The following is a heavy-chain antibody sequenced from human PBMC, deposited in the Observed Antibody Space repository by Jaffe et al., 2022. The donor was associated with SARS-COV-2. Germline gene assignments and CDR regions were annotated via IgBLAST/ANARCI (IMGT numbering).Heavy chain of an antibody. V-gene: IGHV3-30*18. Sequence: QVQLVESGGGVVQPGRSLRLSCAASGFTFSSYGMHWVRQAPGKGLEWVAVISYDGSNKYYADSVKGRFTISRDNSKNTLYLQMNSLRAEDTAVYYCAKDRSNWNYGGIDYWGQGTLVTVSS. CDR1: GFTFSSYG. J-gene: IGHJ4*02. D-gene: IGHD1-7*01. CDR2: ISYDGSNK. CDR3: AKDRSNWNYGGIDY.